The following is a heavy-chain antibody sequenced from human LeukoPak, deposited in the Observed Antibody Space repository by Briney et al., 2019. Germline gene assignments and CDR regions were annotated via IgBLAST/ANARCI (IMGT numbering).Heavy chain of an antibody. D-gene: IGHD4-17*01. V-gene: IGHV1-2*04. CDR2: INPNSGGT. J-gene: IGHJ4*02. CDR1: GYTFTGYY. Sequence: ASVKVSCKASGYTFTGYYMHWVRQAPGQGLEWMGWINPNSGGTNYAQKFQGWVTMTRDTSISTAYMELSRLRSDDTAVYNCARLDYGDYSAYFDYWGQGTLVTVSS. CDR3: ARLDYGDYSAYFDY.